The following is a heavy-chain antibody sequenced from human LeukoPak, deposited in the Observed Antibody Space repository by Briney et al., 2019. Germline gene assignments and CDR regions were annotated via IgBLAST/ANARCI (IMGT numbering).Heavy chain of an antibody. D-gene: IGHD6-19*01. CDR3: AKSAGYSSGWLVDY. CDR1: GFIFRSYA. J-gene: IGHJ4*02. CDR2: ISGSGGST. Sequence: GGSLRLSCAASGFIFRSYAMTWVRQAPGKGLEWVSAISGSGGSTYYADSVKGRFTISRDNSKNTLYLQMNSLRAEDTAVYYCAKSAGYSSGWLVDYWGQGTLVTVSS. V-gene: IGHV3-23*01.